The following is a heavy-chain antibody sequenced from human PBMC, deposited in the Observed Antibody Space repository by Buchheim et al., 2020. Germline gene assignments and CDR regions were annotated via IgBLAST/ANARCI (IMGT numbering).Heavy chain of an antibody. V-gene: IGHV4-59*01. Sequence: QVQLQESGPGLVKPSETLSLTCTVSRASISDNFWSWIRQPPGKGLEWIGFLYATCSANYNSSLMSRVSMSVDTSINQFSLTLRSVTPSDTAVYFCARLLWSGSSYAMDVWGQGTT. CDR2: LYATCSA. D-gene: IGHD3-3*01. CDR3: ARLLWSGSSYAMDV. CDR1: RASISDNF. J-gene: IGHJ6*02.